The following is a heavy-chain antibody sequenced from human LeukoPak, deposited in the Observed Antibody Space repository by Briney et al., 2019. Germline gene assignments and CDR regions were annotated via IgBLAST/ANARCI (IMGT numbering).Heavy chain of an antibody. J-gene: IGHJ4*02. CDR3: ARARRVVSLYYFDY. V-gene: IGHV4-34*01. CDR2: INHSGST. D-gene: IGHD4-23*01. Sequence: SETLSLTCAVYGGSFSGYYWSWIRQPPGKGLEWIGEINHSGSTNYNPSLKSRVTISVDTSNNQFSLKLSSVTAADTAVYYCARARRVVSLYYFDYWGQGTLVTVSS. CDR1: GGSFSGYY.